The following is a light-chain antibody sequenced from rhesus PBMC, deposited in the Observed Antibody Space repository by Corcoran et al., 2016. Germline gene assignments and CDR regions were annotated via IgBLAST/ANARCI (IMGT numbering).Light chain of an antibody. J-gene: IGKJ3*01. CDR1: QGISNN. CDR3: QHGYSTPFT. CDR2: YAS. V-gene: IGKV1S15*01. Sequence: DIQMTQSPSSLSASIGDTVTITCRASQGISNNLAWYQQKPGKVPKLLIRYASTLQSGVPSRFIGSGSGTVFTLTISSLQPEDFAAYYCQHGYSTPFTFGPGTKLHIK.